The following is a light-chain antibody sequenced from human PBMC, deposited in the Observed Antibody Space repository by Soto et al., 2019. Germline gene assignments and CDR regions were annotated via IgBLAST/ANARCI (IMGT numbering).Light chain of an antibody. CDR2: DVS. CDR3: SSYTTSNTRQIV. Sequence: QSVLTQPRSVSGSPGQSVTISCTGTSSDVGRYNYVSWYQHHPGKAPKLMIYDVSNRPSGVSNRFSGSKSGNTASLTISLLQPEDEADYYCSSYTTSNTRQIVFGTGTKVTVL. V-gene: IGLV2-14*03. J-gene: IGLJ1*01. CDR1: SSDVGRYNY.